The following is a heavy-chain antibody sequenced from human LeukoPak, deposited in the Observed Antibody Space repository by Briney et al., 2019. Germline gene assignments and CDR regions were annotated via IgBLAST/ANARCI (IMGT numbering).Heavy chain of an antibody. CDR1: GDSFTGYF. CDR2: VYYSGSET. V-gene: IGHV4-59*01. CDR3: ARRMTTLTLGRTFDK. Sequence: SETLSLTCSVSGDSFTGYFWHWVRLPPGKGLEWIGYVYYSGSETDSNPSLKSRVSMSADSSKKQFSLRLTSVSAADTAVYYCARRMTTLTLGRTFDKWGQGTTVIVSS. J-gene: IGHJ3*02. D-gene: IGHD4-17*01.